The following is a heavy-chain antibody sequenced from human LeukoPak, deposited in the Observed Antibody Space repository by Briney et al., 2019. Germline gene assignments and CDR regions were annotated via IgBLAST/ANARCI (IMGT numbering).Heavy chain of an antibody. CDR2: ISYDGSNK. V-gene: IGHV3-30*18. D-gene: IGHD4-17*01. J-gene: IGHJ6*02. CDR1: GFTFSRYG. CDR3: AKDRYGDHISAGLDV. Sequence: GSLRLSCAASGFTFSRYGMHWVRQAPGKGLGWVAVISYDGSNKYYADSVKGRFTISRDNSKNTLYLQLNSLRAEDTAVFYCAKDRYGDHISAGLDVWGQGTTVTVSS.